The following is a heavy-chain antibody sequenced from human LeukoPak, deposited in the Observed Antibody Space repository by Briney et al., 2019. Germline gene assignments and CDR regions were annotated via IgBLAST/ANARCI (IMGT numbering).Heavy chain of an antibody. J-gene: IGHJ5*02. CDR1: DGSFSGYY. CDR2: INHSGST. Sequence: SETLSLTCAVYDGSFSGYYWSWIRQPPGKGLEWIGEINHSGSTNYNPSLKSRVTISVDTSKNQFSLKLSSVTAADMAVYYCARSWGIAVAGRGWFDPWGQGTLVTVSS. D-gene: IGHD6-19*01. CDR3: ARSWGIAVAGRGWFDP. V-gene: IGHV4-34*01.